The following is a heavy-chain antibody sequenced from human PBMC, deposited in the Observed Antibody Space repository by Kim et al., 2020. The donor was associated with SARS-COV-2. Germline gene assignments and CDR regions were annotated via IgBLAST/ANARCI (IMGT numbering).Heavy chain of an antibody. CDR1: GGSISSGGYY. J-gene: IGHJ5*02. CDR2: IYYSGST. Sequence: SETLSLTCTVSGGSISSGGYYWSWIRQHPGRGLEWIGYIYYSGSTYYNPSLKSRVTISVDTSKNQFSLKLSSVTAADTAVYYCARGIQLELRPCWFDPWGQGTLVTVSS. D-gene: IGHD1-7*01. V-gene: IGHV4-31*03. CDR3: ARGIQLELRPCWFDP.